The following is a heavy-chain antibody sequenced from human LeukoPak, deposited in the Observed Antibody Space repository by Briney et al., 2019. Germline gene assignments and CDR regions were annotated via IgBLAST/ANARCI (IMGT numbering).Heavy chain of an antibody. D-gene: IGHD6-19*01. CDR3: ASTIAVAGTALDY. CDR2: ISSSGSTI. J-gene: IGHJ4*02. V-gene: IGHV3-11*01. Sequence: GGSLRLSCAASGFTFSDYYMSWIRQAPGKGLEWVSYISSSGSTIYYADSVKGRFTISRDNAKNSLYLQMNSLRAEDTAAYYCASTIAVAGTALDYWGQGTLVTVSS. CDR1: GFTFSDYY.